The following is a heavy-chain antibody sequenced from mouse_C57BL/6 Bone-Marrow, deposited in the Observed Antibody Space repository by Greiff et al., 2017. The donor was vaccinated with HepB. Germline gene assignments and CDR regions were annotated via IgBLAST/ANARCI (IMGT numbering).Heavy chain of an antibody. V-gene: IGHV2-2*01. Sequence: VKLQESGPGLVQPSQSLSITCTVSGFSLTSYGVHWVRQSPGKGLEWLGVIWSGGSTDYNAAFISRLSISKDNSKSQVFFKMNSLQADDTAIYYCARNYYDYDGYYFDYWGQGTTLTVSS. D-gene: IGHD2-4*01. J-gene: IGHJ2*01. CDR1: GFSLTSYG. CDR2: IWSGGST. CDR3: ARNYYDYDGYYFDY.